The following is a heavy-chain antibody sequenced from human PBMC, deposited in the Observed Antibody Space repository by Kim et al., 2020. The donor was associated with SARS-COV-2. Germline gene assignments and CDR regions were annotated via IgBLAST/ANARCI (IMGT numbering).Heavy chain of an antibody. D-gene: IGHD6-19*01. Sequence: GGSLRLSCAASGFTFSNYWMNWIRQAPGKGLEWVANIKEDGSEKYYVDSVKGRFTVSRDNARNSLYLQMNILRAEDTAVYYCVKESYISGSLWVQGTLVT. CDR2: IKEDGSEK. CDR1: GFTFSNYW. V-gene: IGHV3-7*01. CDR3: VKESYISGSL. J-gene: IGHJ4*02.